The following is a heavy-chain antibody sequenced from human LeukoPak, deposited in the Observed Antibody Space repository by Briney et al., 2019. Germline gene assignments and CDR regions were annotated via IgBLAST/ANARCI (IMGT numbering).Heavy chain of an antibody. J-gene: IGHJ5*02. D-gene: IGHD3-10*01. Sequence: GGSLRLSCAASGFRFSSYPMSWVRQAPGKGLEWVSAISGSGDTTYYADSVKGRFTIARDNSENTLYLQMISLRAEDTAVYYCANRYYYGSGSYHWFDPWGQGTLVTVSS. V-gene: IGHV3-23*01. CDR2: ISGSGDTT. CDR3: ANRYYYGSGSYHWFDP. CDR1: GFRFSSYP.